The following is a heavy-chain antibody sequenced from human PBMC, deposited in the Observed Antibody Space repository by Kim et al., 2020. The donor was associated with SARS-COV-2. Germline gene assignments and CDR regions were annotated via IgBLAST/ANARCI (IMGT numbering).Heavy chain of an antibody. Sequence: NYAQKLQSRVTMTTDTSTSTAYMELRSLRSDDTAVYYCALIAVAGPFDYWGQGTLVTVSS. CDR3: ALIAVAGPFDY. J-gene: IGHJ4*02. D-gene: IGHD6-19*01. V-gene: IGHV1-18*01.